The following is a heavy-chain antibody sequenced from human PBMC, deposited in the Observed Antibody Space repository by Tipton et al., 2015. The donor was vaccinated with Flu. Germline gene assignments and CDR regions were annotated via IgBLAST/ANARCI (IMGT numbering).Heavy chain of an antibody. V-gene: IGHV1-18*01. CDR1: GYTFTSYG. D-gene: IGHD3-10*01. CDR3: ARARMVRGAICFDY. CDR2: ISAYNGNT. J-gene: IGHJ4*02. Sequence: QLVQSGAEVKKPGASVKVSCKASGYTFTSYGISWVRQAPGQGLEWMGWISAYNGNTNYAQKPQGRVTMTTDTSTRTAYMELRGLRSDDTAVYYCARARMVRGAICFDYWGQGTLVTVSS.